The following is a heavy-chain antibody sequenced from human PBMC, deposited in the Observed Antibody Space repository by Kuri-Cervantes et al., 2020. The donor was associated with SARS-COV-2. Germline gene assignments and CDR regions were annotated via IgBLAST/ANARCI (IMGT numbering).Heavy chain of an antibody. CDR3: AREDLSVVVPAAFFDY. V-gene: IGHV4-38-2*02. J-gene: IGHJ4*02. D-gene: IGHD2-2*01. Sequence: SETLSLTCTVSGYSISSGYYWGWIRQPPGKGLEWIGSIYYSGSTYYNPSLKSRVTISVGTSKNQFSLKLSSVTAADTAVYYCAREDLSVVVPAAFFDYWGQGTLVTVSS. CDR1: GYSISSGYY. CDR2: IYYSGST.